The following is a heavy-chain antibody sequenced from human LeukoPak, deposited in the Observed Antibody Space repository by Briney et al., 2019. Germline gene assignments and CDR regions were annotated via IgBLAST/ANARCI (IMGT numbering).Heavy chain of an antibody. Sequence: GRSLRLSCAASGFTFSSYTMHWVRQAPGKGLEWVAVISYDGRNIYYADSVKGRFTISRDNSKNTLYLQLNSLRAEDTAVFYCAKVSRVAAVSGYYYYMDVWGKGTTVAVSS. D-gene: IGHD6-13*01. CDR1: GFTFSSYT. V-gene: IGHV3-30*04. CDR2: ISYDGRNI. CDR3: AKVSRVAAVSGYYYYMDV. J-gene: IGHJ6*03.